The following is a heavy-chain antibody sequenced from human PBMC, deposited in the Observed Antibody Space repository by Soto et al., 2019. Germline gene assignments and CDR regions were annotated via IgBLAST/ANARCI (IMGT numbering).Heavy chain of an antibody. D-gene: IGHD1-26*01. Sequence: QVQLVESGGGVVQPGRSLRLSCAASGFTFSSYGMHWVRQAPGKGLEWVAVISYDGSNKYYADSVKGRFTISRDNSKNTLYLQMNSLRAEDTAVYYCAKDLAPYSGSYYGMDVWGQGTTVTVSS. CDR1: GFTFSSYG. CDR2: ISYDGSNK. CDR3: AKDLAPYSGSYYGMDV. V-gene: IGHV3-30*18. J-gene: IGHJ6*02.